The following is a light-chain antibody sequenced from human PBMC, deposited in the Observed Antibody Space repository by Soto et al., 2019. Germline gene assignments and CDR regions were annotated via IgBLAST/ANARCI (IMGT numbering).Light chain of an antibody. CDR1: RHVYINA. CDR2: GAS. J-gene: IGKJ3*01. V-gene: IGKV3-20*01. CDR3: QQYGASPFP. Sequence: VVLTQSPATLSLSPGERATLSCRASRHVYINALAWYQQKPGRTPTLLIFGASTRATDIPDRFSGTGSGTDFSLTINGVEPDDSAVYYCQQYGASPFPCGPGTRVEI.